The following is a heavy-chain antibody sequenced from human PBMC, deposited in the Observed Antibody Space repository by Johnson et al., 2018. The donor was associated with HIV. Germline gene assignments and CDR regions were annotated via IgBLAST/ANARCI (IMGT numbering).Heavy chain of an antibody. CDR3: ASMVTTGGDAFDI. Sequence: VQLVESGGGVVRPGGSLRLSCAASGFTFDDYGMSWVRQAPGKGLEWVSGTNWNGGSTGYADSVKGRFTLSSDNAKNSLYLQMNSLRAEDTAVYYCASMVTTGGDAFDIWGQGTMVTVSS. V-gene: IGHV3-20*04. CDR1: GFTFDDYG. J-gene: IGHJ3*02. D-gene: IGHD2-21*02. CDR2: TNWNGGST.